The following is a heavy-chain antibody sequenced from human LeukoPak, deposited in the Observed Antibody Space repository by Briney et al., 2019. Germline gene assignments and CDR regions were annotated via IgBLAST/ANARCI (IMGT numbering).Heavy chain of an antibody. V-gene: IGHV1-69*01. CDR3: ARLGYYDFWSGDNWFDP. CDR1: GGTLSSYA. D-gene: IGHD3-3*01. J-gene: IGHJ5*02. CDR2: IIPIFGTA. Sequence: SVKVSCKASGGTLSSYAISWVRQAPGQGLEWMGGIIPIFGTANYAQKFQGRVTITADESTSTAYMELSSLRSEDTAVYYCARLGYYDFWSGDNWFDPWGQGTLVTVSS.